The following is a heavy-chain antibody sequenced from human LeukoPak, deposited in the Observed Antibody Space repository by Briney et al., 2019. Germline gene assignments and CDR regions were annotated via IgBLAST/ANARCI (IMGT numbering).Heavy chain of an antibody. D-gene: IGHD3-10*01. J-gene: IGHJ4*02. CDR1: DGSISSGDYY. CDR3: ARGTTQIRGFDY. CDR2: IFYSGSA. V-gene: IGHV4-31*03. Sequence: SETLSLTCTVSDGSISSGDYYWNWIRQHPEKSLEWIGYIFYSGSAYYNPSLKSRVTISVDTSKNQFSLKLSSVTAADTAVYYCARGTTQIRGFDYWGQGTLVIVSS.